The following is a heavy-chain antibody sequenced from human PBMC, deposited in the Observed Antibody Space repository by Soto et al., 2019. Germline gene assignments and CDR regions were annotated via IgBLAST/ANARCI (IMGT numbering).Heavy chain of an antibody. CDR1: GFTVSSNY. V-gene: IGHV3-66*01. D-gene: IGHD3-9*01. CDR3: ASHSVLVISYYYYYGMDV. Sequence: GGSLRLSCAASGFTVSSNYMSWVRQAPGKGLEWVSVIYSGGSTYYADSVKGRFTISRDNSKNTLYLQMNSLRAEDTAVYYCASHSVLVISYYYYYGMDVWGQGTTVTVSS. J-gene: IGHJ6*02. CDR2: IYSGGST.